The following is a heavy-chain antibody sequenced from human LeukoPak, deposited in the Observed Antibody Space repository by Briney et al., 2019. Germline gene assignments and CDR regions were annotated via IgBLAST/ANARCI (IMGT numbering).Heavy chain of an antibody. CDR2: ISYDGSNK. V-gene: IGHV3-30*18. D-gene: IGHD6-13*01. Sequence: GGSLRLSCAASGFTFSSYEMNWVRQAPGKGLEWVAVISYDGSNKYYADSVKGRFTISRDNSKNTLYLQMNSLRAEDTAVYYCAKDRSAEQQLVLDYWGQGTLVTVSS. J-gene: IGHJ4*02. CDR1: GFTFSSYE. CDR3: AKDRSAEQQLVLDY.